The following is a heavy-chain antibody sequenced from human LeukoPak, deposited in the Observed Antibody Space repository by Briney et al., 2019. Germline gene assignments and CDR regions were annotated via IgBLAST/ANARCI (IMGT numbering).Heavy chain of an antibody. V-gene: IGHV1-69*06. CDR2: IIPIFGTA. CDR3: ARGPSSGWYDWFDP. Sequence: SVKVSCKASGGTFSSYAISWVRQAPGQGLQWMGGIIPIFGTANYAQKFQGRVTVTADKSTSTAYMELSSLRSEDTAVYYCARGPSSGWYDWFDPWGQGTLVTVSS. J-gene: IGHJ5*02. D-gene: IGHD6-19*01. CDR1: GGTFSSYA.